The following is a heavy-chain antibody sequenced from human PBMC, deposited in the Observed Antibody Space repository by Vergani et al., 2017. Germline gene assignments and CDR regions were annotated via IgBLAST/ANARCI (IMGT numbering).Heavy chain of an antibody. J-gene: IGHJ4*01. CDR2: VNFVTGAA. D-gene: IGHD2-15*01. CDR1: GYIFKNYY. CDR3: AKSIGYCTSGSCLQYYFDL. V-gene: IGHV1-46*02. Sequence: QVQLVQSAAAVKNPGASAKVSCTASGYIFKNYYMHWLRLAPGQGFPWLGVVNFVTGAATSPQKFEGRITMTRDTSTATFYMDLSSLTYEDTALYYCAKSIGYCTSGSCLQYYFDLLGQGTLVTVSS.